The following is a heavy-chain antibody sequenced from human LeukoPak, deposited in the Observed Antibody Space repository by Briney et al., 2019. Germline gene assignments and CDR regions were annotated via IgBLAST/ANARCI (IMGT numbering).Heavy chain of an antibody. CDR3: ARDLHIVVVTAMGY. V-gene: IGHV3-30*01. J-gene: IGHJ4*02. D-gene: IGHD2-21*02. CDR2: ISYDGSNK. Sequence: GGSLRLSCAASGFTFSSYAMHWVRQAPGKGLEWVAVISYDGSNKYYADSVKGRFTIYRDNSKNTLYLQMNSLRAEDTAVYYCARDLHIVVVTAMGYWGQGTLATVSS. CDR1: GFTFSSYA.